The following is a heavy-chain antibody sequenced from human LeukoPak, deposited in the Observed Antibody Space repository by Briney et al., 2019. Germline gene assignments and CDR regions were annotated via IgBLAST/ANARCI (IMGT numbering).Heavy chain of an antibody. CDR3: ARWDRIVVVPTANWFDP. Sequence: ASVKVSCKASGYIFTGYYMHWVRQAPGQGLEWMGWINPNSGGTNYAQKFQGRVTMTRDTSISTAYMELSRLRSDDTAVYYCARWDRIVVVPTANWFDPWGQGTLVTVSS. CDR2: INPNSGGT. D-gene: IGHD2-2*01. CDR1: GYIFTGYY. V-gene: IGHV1-2*02. J-gene: IGHJ5*02.